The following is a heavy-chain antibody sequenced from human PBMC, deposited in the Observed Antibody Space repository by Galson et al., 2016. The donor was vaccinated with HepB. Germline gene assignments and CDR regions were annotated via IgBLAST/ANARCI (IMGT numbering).Heavy chain of an antibody. CDR3: ARAGGRSSSWSDF. D-gene: IGHD6-13*01. J-gene: IGHJ4*02. CDR2: IKEDGSEK. Sequence: SLRLSCAGSGFTFSTYVMHWIRQAPGKGLEWVGNIKEDGSEKYYVDSVKGRFTISRDNAKNSLYLQMNSLRVEDTAVYYCARAGGRSSSWSDFWGQGTLVTVSS. V-gene: IGHV3-7*04. CDR1: GFTFSTYV.